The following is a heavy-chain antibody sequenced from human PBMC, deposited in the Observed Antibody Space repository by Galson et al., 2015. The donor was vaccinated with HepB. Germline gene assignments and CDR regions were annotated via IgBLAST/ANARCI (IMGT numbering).Heavy chain of an antibody. J-gene: IGHJ4*02. Sequence: TLSLTCTVSGDSISSSNYYWAWIRQPPGKGLEWIATIYHRGDTYYNPSLQHRVTISIDTARNEFYLKVKTGTAADTAVYYCARDRYSHNLDAEYWGQGTLVTVSS. V-gene: IGHV4-39*02. CDR2: IYHRGDT. CDR3: ARDRYSHNLDAEY. CDR1: GDSISSSNYY. D-gene: IGHD3/OR15-3a*01.